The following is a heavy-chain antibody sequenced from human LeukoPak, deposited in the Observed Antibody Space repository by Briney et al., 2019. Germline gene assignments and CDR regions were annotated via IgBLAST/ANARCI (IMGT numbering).Heavy chain of an antibody. D-gene: IGHD3-22*01. Sequence: LSLTCTVSGGSISSYYWSWLRQPPGKGLEWIGYIYYSGSTNYNPSLTSRVTVSVDTSKNQFSLKLSSVTAADTAVYYCTRSITMTDYFDYWGQGTLVTVSS. J-gene: IGHJ4*02. CDR2: IYYSGST. V-gene: IGHV4-59*01. CDR1: GGSISSYY. CDR3: TRSITMTDYFDY.